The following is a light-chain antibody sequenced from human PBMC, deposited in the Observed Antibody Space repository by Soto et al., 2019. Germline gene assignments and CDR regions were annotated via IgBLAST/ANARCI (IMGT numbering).Light chain of an antibody. V-gene: IGLV7-43*01. CDR1: TGAVTSGYY. J-gene: IGLJ1*01. CDR3: LLYYGGAYV. CDR2: NTG. Sequence: QAVVPQEPSLTVSPGGTVTLTCASSTGAVTSGYYPNWFQQKPGRAPRALIFNTGNRHPWTPARFSGSLRGGKAALTLSDVQPEDEADYYCLLYYGGAYVFGTGTKVTVL.